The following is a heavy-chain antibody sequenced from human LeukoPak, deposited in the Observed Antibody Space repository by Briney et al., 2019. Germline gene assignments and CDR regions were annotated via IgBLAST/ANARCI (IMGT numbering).Heavy chain of an antibody. V-gene: IGHV4-34*01. Sequence: SETLSLTCAVYGGSFSGYYWSWIRQPPGKGLEWIGEINHSGSTNYNPSLKSRVTISVDTSKNQFSLKLSSVTAADTVVYYCARSSSSWPLFDYWGQGTLVTVSS. D-gene: IGHD6-13*01. CDR1: GGSFSGYY. J-gene: IGHJ4*02. CDR2: INHSGST. CDR3: ARSSSSWPLFDY.